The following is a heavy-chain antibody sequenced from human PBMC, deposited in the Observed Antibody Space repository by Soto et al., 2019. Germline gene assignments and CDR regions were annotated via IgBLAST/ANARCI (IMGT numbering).Heavy chain of an antibody. J-gene: IGHJ4*02. CDR1: GFTFSSYG. Sequence: GGSLRLSCAASGFTFSSYGMHVVRQAPGKGLEWVAVISYDGSNKYYADSVKGRFTISRDNSKNTLYPQMNSLRAEDTAVYYCAKDREFDYDSSGYSDYWGQGTLVTVSS. D-gene: IGHD3-22*01. V-gene: IGHV3-30*18. CDR2: ISYDGSNK. CDR3: AKDREFDYDSSGYSDY.